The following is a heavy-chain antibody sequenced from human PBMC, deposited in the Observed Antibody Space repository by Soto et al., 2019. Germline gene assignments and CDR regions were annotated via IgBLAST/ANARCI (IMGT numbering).Heavy chain of an antibody. CDR3: ARDHDP. Sequence: KASETLSLTCAVYGGSFSGYYWSWIRQPPGKGLEWIGEINHSGSTNYNPSLKSRVTISVDTSKNQFSLKLSSVTAADTAVYYCARDHDPWGQGTLVTVSS. V-gene: IGHV4-34*01. CDR1: GGSFSGYY. CDR2: INHSGST. J-gene: IGHJ5*02.